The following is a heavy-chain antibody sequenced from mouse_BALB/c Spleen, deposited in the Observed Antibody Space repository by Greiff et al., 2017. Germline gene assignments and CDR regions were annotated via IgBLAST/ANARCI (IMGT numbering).Heavy chain of an antibody. CDR2: ISDGGSYT. CDR3: ARGYGSSPLYAMDY. CDR1: GFTFSDYY. Sequence: EVMLVESGGGLVKPGGSLKLSCAASGFTFSDYYMYWVRQTPEKRLEWVATISDGGSYTYYPDSVKGRFTISRDNAKNNLYLQMSSLKSEDTAMYYCARGYGSSPLYAMDYWGQGTSVTVSS. V-gene: IGHV5-4*02. J-gene: IGHJ4*01. D-gene: IGHD1-1*01.